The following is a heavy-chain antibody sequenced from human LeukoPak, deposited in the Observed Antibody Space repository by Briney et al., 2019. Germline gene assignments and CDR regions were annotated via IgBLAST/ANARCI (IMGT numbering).Heavy chain of an antibody. CDR1: GGTFSSYA. V-gene: IGHV1-69*04. D-gene: IGHD6-19*01. CDR3: AREPEGGSSGWSLVLGYYYGMDV. Sequence: GASVKVSCKASGGTFSSYAISWVRQAPGQGLEWMGRIIPILGIANYAQKLQGRVTMTTDTSTSTAYMELRSLRSDDTAVYYCAREPEGGSSGWSLVLGYYYGMDVWGQGTTVTVSS. CDR2: IIPILGIA. J-gene: IGHJ6*02.